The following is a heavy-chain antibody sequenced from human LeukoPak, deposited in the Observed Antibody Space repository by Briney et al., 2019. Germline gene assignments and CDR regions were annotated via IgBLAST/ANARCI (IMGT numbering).Heavy chain of an antibody. D-gene: IGHD6-13*01. CDR3: ARMGYSSSWSYYYYYMDV. Sequence: GGSLRLSCAASGFTFSSYAMSWVRQAPGKGLEWVSAISGSGGSTYYADSVKGRFTISRDNSKNTLYLQMNSLRAEDTAVYYCARMGYSSSWSYYYYYMDVWGKGTTVTVSS. J-gene: IGHJ6*03. CDR2: ISGSGGST. CDR1: GFTFSSYA. V-gene: IGHV3-23*01.